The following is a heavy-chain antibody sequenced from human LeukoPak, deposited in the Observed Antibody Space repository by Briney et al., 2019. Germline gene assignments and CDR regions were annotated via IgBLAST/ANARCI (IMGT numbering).Heavy chain of an antibody. CDR1: GFSIATGYY. CDR2: IYYSGSI. Sequence: SETLSLTCTVFGFSIATGYYWGWIRQPPGKGLGWIWYIYYSGSINYNPSLKSRVTISVDTSKNQFSLKLSSVTAADTAVYYCARHESSYCSGGSCYSAHLDYWGQGTLVTVSS. J-gene: IGHJ4*02. CDR3: ARHESSYCSGGSCYSAHLDY. V-gene: IGHV4-59*08. D-gene: IGHD2-15*01.